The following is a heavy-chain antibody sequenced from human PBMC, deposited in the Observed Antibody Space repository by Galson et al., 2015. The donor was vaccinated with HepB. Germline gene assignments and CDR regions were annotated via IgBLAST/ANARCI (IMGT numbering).Heavy chain of an antibody. CDR3: ARPTVTTWNWFDP. CDR1: GGSISSYS. D-gene: IGHD4-17*01. J-gene: IGHJ5*02. CDR2: IYNTGST. Sequence: ETLSLTCIVSGGSISSYSWSWIRQPPGKGLEWIGYIYNTGSTNYNPSLKSRVTISVDTSKNQFSLKLNSVTAADTAVYYCARPTVTTWNWFDPWGQGTLVTVSS. V-gene: IGHV4-59*01.